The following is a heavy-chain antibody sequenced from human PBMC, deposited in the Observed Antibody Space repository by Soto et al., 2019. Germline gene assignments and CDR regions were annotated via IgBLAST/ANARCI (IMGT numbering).Heavy chain of an antibody. J-gene: IGHJ5*02. CDR1: GYTLTELS. V-gene: IGHV1-24*01. D-gene: IGHD3-10*01. CDR3: AFISGSYYKGWFDH. Sequence: ASVKVSCKVSGYTLTELSMHWVRQAPGKGLEWMGGFDPEDGETIYAQKFQGRVTMTEDTSTDTAYMELSSLRSEDTAVYYCAFISGSYYKGWFDHWGQGTLVTVSS. CDR2: FDPEDGET.